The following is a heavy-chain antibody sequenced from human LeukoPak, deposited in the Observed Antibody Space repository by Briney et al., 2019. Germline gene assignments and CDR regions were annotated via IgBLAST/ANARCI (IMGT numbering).Heavy chain of an antibody. V-gene: IGHV4-31*03. D-gene: IGHD6-19*01. Sequence: SETLSLTYTVSGGSISSGGYYWSWIRQHPGKGLEWIGYIYYSGSTYYNPSLKSRVTISVDTSKNQFSLKLSSVTAADTAVYYCARDRVDSSEYYYYYYGMDVWGQGTTVTVSS. CDR1: GGSISSGGYY. CDR3: ARDRVDSSEYYYYYYGMDV. J-gene: IGHJ6*02. CDR2: IYYSGST.